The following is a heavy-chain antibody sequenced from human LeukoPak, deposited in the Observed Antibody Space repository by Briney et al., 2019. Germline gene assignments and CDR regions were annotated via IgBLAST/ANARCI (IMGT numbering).Heavy chain of an antibody. CDR2: ISGSGGST. CDR3: ARAVASNWFDP. Sequence: PGGSLRLSCAASGFTFSSYAMSWVRQAPGKGLEWVSAISGSGGSTYYADSVKGRFTISRDNSKNTLYLQMNSLRAEDTAVYFSARAVASNWFDPWGQGTLVTVSS. D-gene: IGHD6-19*01. V-gene: IGHV3-23*01. J-gene: IGHJ5*02. CDR1: GFTFSSYA.